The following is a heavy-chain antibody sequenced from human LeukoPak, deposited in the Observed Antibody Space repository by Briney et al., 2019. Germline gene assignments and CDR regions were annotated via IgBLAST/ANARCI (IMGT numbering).Heavy chain of an antibody. CDR2: ISGSGGTI. CDR1: GFTFSNYA. J-gene: IGHJ4*02. V-gene: IGHV3-23*01. CDR3: AKNYVVVTATSDYFDH. Sequence: PGGSLRLSYAASGFTFSNYAMSWVRQAPGKGLERVSEISGSGGTIYYADSVEGRFTISRDNSKNTLYLQMNSLRAEDTAIYYCAKNYVVVTATSDYFDHWGQGTLVTVSS. D-gene: IGHD2-21*02.